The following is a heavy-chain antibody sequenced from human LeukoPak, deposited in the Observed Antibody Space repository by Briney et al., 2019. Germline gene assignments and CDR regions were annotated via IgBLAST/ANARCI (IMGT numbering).Heavy chain of an antibody. J-gene: IGHJ4*02. Sequence: AASVKVSCKASGGTFSSYAISWVRQAPGRGLEWMGGIIPIFGTANYAQKFQGRVTITTDESTSTAYMELSSLRSEDTAVYYCAIQDTAMVSGFDYWGQGTLVTVSS. D-gene: IGHD5-18*01. CDR1: GGTFSSYA. V-gene: IGHV1-69*05. CDR2: IIPIFGTA. CDR3: AIQDTAMVSGFDY.